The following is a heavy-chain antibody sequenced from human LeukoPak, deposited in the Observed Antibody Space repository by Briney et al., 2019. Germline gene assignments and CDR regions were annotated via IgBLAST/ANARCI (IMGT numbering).Heavy chain of an antibody. V-gene: IGHV3-48*03. CDR1: GFTFSSYE. CDR2: ISSSGSII. CDR3: ARDCSSTSCYVDYYYYMDV. J-gene: IGHJ6*03. D-gene: IGHD2-2*01. Sequence: GGPLRLSCAASGFTFSSYEMNWVRQAPGKGLEWVSYISSSGSIIYYADSVKGRFTISRDNAKNSVYLQMNSLRAEDTAVYYCARDCSSTSCYVDYYYYMDVWGKGTTVTVSS.